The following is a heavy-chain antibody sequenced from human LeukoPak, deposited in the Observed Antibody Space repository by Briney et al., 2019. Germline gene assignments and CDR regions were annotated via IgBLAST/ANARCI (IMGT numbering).Heavy chain of an antibody. CDR1: GFTFSDYY. V-gene: IGHV3-11*01. D-gene: IGHD2-2*01. CDR2: ISSSGSTI. Sequence: GGSLRLSCAASGFTFSDYYMSWIRQAPGKGLEWVSYISSSGSTIYYADSVKGRFTISRDNSKNTLYLQMNSLRAEDTAVYYCAKSRRRCGSSTSCTFDYWGQGTLVTVSS. J-gene: IGHJ4*02. CDR3: AKSRRRCGSSTSCTFDY.